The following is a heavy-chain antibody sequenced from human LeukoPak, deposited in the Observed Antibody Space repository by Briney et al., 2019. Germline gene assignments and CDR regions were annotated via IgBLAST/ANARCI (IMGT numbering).Heavy chain of an antibody. CDR2: INPNSGGT. J-gene: IGHJ4*02. V-gene: IGHV1-2*06. Sequence: ASVKVSCKASGYTFTGYYMHWVRQAPGQGLEWMGRINPNSGGTNYAQKFQGRVTMTRDTSISTAYMELSRLRSDDTAVYYCARAKKAVAGFFDYWGQGTLVTVSS. CDR1: GYTFTGYY. CDR3: ARAKKAVAGFFDY. D-gene: IGHD6-19*01.